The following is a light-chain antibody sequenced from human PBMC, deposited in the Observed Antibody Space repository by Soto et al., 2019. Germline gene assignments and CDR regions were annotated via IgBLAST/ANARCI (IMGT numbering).Light chain of an antibody. J-gene: IGLJ1*01. CDR3: SSHTITNTRV. CDR2: EVR. V-gene: IGLV2-14*03. CDR1: ISDVGTYDY. Sequence: QPALTQPASVSGSPGQSIAISCTGTISDVGTYDYVSWYQQHPNRAPKLMIYEVRNRPSGVSNRFSGSKSVNTATLTISGLQAEDEADYYCSSHTITNTRVFGTGTKVTVL.